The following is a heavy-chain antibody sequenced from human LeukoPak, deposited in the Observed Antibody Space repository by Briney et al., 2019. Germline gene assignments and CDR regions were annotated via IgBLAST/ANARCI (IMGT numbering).Heavy chain of an antibody. CDR3: ARAGGYSYGFDY. CDR1: GDSISTSSYY. J-gene: IGHJ4*02. D-gene: IGHD5-18*01. Sequence: SETLSLTCSVSGDSISTSSYYWGWIRQPPGKGLEWIGTIYYSGSTYYNPSLTSRVTISVDKSKNQFSLKLSSVTAADTAVYYCARAGGYSYGFDYWGQGTLVTVSS. V-gene: IGHV4-39*07. CDR2: IYYSGST.